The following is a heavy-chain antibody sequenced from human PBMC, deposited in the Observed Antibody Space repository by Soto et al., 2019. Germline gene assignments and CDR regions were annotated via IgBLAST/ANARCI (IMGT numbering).Heavy chain of an antibody. CDR2: IIRIIGVT. V-gene: IGHV1-69*17. D-gene: IGHD3-16*01. CDR1: GDTFNSYV. CDR3: ARESLGAKGADH. J-gene: IGHJ4*02. Sequence: QVQLVQSGAEVKRPGSSVKVSCESSGDTFNSYVISRVRQAPGQGLEWMGGIIRIIGVTHYAQKFQGRVTISALSSTGTAYMELTNLGFEDTALYYCARESLGAKGADHWGQGTLVTVSS.